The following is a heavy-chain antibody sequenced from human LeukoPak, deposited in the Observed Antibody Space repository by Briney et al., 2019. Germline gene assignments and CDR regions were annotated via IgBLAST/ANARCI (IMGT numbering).Heavy chain of an antibody. CDR3: AKGNPWGSLDY. Sequence: GGSLRLSCAASGFTFSSYGMHWVRQAPGKGLEWVAVIWYGGSNKYYADSVKGRFTISRDNSKNTLYLQMNSLRAEDTAVYYCAKGNPWGSLDYWGQGTLVTVSS. J-gene: IGHJ4*02. CDR1: GFTFSSYG. CDR2: IWYGGSNK. D-gene: IGHD3-16*01. V-gene: IGHV3-30*02.